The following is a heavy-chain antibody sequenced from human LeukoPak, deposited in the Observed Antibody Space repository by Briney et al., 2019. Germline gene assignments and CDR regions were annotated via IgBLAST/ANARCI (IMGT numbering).Heavy chain of an antibody. V-gene: IGHV3-48*03. CDR1: GFSFSSYE. CDR2: ISSSGRTT. J-gene: IGHJ4*02. CDR3: ARRMEATQGRFDY. Sequence: PGGSLRLSCAASGFSFSSYEMNWVRQAPGKGLEWVSYISSSGRTTYYADSVKGRFTISRDNSKNTVHLQMNSLRADDTAVYYCARRMEATQGRFDYWGQGTLVTVSS. D-gene: IGHD1-26*01.